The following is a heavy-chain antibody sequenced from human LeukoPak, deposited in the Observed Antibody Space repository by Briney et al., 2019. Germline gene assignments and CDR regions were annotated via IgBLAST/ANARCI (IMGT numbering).Heavy chain of an antibody. V-gene: IGHV1-69*13. CDR2: IIPMFGTA. J-gene: IGHJ4*02. CDR3: ARGSGETGGYYYVY. Sequence: SVNVSCKASGGSFSRYAISWVRQAPGQGLEWMGGIIPMFGTANYAQKFQGRVTITADESTRTAYMELRTLRSEDTAIYYCARGSGETGGYYYVYWGRGTPVTVSS. D-gene: IGHD3-22*01. CDR1: GGSFSRYA.